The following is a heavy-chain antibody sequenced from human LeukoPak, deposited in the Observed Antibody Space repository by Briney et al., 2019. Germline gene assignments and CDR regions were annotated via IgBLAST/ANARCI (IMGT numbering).Heavy chain of an antibody. D-gene: IGHD6-19*01. V-gene: IGHV1-18*01. CDR1: GYTFTSYG. CDR3: ARGPQWLVRDYYYYYGMDV. CDR2: ISAYNGNT. Sequence: ASVKVSCKASGYTFTSYGISWVRPAPGQGLEWMGWISAYNGNTNYAQKLQGRVTMTTDTSTSTAYMELRSLRSDDTAVYYCARGPQWLVRDYYYYYGMDVWGQGTTVTVSS. J-gene: IGHJ6*02.